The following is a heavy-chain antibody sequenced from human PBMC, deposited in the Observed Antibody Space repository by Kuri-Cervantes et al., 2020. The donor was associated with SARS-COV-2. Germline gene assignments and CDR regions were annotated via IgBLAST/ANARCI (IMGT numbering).Heavy chain of an antibody. CDR1: AASISNYY. J-gene: IGHJ5*02. Sequence: SETLSLTCTVSAASISNYYWSWNRQLPGKGLEWVGYIYHSGSTNYNPSLDSRVTISIDTSKNQFALRLSTVTAADTAVYYCARGGTYYYDRSGFDWFDPWGQGTLVTVSS. V-gene: IGHV4-59*01. CDR3: ARGGTYYYDRSGFDWFDP. D-gene: IGHD3-22*01. CDR2: IYHSGST.